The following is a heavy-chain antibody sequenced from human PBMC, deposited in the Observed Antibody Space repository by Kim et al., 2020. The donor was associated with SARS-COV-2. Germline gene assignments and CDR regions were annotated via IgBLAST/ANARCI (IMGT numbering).Heavy chain of an antibody. CDR2: IYYSGST. CDR1: GGSISSSSYY. J-gene: IGHJ4*02. Sequence: SETLSLTCTVSGGSISSSSYYWGWIRQPPGKGLEWIGSIYYSGSTYYNPSLKSRVTISVDTSKNQFSLKLSSVTAEDTAVYYCARHDNSYYFDYWGQGTLVTVSS. CDR3: ARHDNSYYFDY. D-gene: IGHD1-1*01. V-gene: IGHV4-39*01.